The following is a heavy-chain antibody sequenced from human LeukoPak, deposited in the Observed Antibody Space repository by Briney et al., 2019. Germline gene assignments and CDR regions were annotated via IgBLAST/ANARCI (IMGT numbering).Heavy chain of an antibody. CDR3: ARVDQLRSYYDFWSGYREIDAFDI. V-gene: IGHV3-21*01. J-gene: IGHJ3*02. CDR1: GFTFSSYS. CDR2: ISSSSSYI. D-gene: IGHD3-3*01. Sequence: PGGSLRLSCAASGFTFSSYSMNWVRQAPGKGLEWVSSISSSSSYIYYADSVKGRFTISRDNAKNSLYLQMNSLRAEDTAVYYCARVDQLRSYYDFWSGYREIDAFDIWGQGTMVTVSS.